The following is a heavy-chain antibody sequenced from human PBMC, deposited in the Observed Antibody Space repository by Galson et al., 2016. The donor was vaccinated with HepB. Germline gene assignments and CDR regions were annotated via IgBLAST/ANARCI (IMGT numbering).Heavy chain of an antibody. CDR2: IYYSGST. J-gene: IGHJ4*02. CDR1: GGSISSSSYY. Sequence: ETLSLTCTVSGGSISSSSYYWGWIRQPPGKGLEWIGSIYYSGSTYYNPSLKSRVTISVDTPKNQFSLKLSSVTAADTAVYYCAKLEQFLVEDWGQGTLVIVSS. V-gene: IGHV4-39*01. D-gene: IGHD6-19*01. CDR3: AKLEQFLVED.